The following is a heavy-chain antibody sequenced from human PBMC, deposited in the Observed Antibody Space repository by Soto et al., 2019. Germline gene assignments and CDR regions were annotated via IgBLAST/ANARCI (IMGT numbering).Heavy chain of an antibody. J-gene: IGHJ6*02. V-gene: IGHV4-59*01. Sequence: SETLSLTCTVSGGSISSYYWSWIRQPPGKGLEWIGYIYYSGSTNYNPSLKSRVTISVDTSKNQFSLKLSSVTAADTAVYCCARDQLMPQLVRDVSYYYYYGMDVWGQGTTVTVSS. CDR2: IYYSGST. CDR1: GGSISSYY. CDR3: ARDQLMPQLVRDVSYYYYYGMDV. D-gene: IGHD6-13*01.